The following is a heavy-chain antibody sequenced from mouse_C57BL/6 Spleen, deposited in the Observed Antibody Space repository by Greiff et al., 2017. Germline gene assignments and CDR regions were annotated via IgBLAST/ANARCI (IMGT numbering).Heavy chain of an antibody. CDR1: GYTFTRYR. Sequence: QVQLQQPGAELLRPGSSVKLSCKASGYTFTRYRLHWVKQRPVQGLDWSGNIDPSDSETHYNQKFKEKATLTVNNSSSTAYMKLSSLTSEASAVYYFARNYGSSYWFAYWGQGTLVTVSA. D-gene: IGHD1-1*01. J-gene: IGHJ3*01. V-gene: IGHV1-52*01. CDR2: IDPSDSET. CDR3: ARNYGSSYWFAY.